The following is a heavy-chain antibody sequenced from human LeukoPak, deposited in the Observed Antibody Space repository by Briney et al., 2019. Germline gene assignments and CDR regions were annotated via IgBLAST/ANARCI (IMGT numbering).Heavy chain of an antibody. Sequence: GGSLRLSCAASGFTFSSYEMNWVRQAPGKGLEWVSYISSSGSTIYYAGSVKGRFTISRDNAKNSLYLQMNSLRAEDTAVYYCARFHLSYDYVWGSYRYDYYFDYWGQGTLVTVSS. V-gene: IGHV3-48*03. CDR3: ARFHLSYDYVWGSYRYDYYFDY. J-gene: IGHJ4*02. CDR2: ISSSGSTI. D-gene: IGHD3-16*02. CDR1: GFTFSSYE.